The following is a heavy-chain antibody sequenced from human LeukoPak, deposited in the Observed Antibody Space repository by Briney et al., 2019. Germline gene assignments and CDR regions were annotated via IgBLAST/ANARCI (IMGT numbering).Heavy chain of an antibody. V-gene: IGHV3-7*01. J-gene: IGHJ6*03. D-gene: IGHD5-18*01. CDR1: GFIFSTYW. CDR3: AKDGSYGYNYYYYMDV. CDR2: IKQDGSEK. Sequence: GGSLRLSCAASGFIFSTYWMSWVRQAPGKGLEWVANIKQDGSEKYYVDSVKGRFTISRDNAKNSLFLQMNSLRAEDTAVYYCAKDGSYGYNYYYYMDVWGKGTTVTISS.